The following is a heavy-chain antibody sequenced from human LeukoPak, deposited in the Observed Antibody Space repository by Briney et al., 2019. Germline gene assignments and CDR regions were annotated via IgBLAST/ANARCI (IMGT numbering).Heavy chain of an antibody. CDR2: INPNSGGT. V-gene: IGHV1-2*02. CDR3: ARGREYNWFDP. CDR1: GYTFTGYC. J-gene: IGHJ5*02. Sequence: ASVKVSCKASGYTFTGYCMHWVRQAPGQGLEWMGWINPNSGGTNYEQKFQGRVTMTRDTSISTAYMELSRLRSDDTAVYYCARGREYNWFDPWGQGTLVTVSS.